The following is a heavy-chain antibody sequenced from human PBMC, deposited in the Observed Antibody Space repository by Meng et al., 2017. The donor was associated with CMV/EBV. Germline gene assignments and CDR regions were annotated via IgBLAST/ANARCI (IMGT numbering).Heavy chain of an antibody. Sequence: GESLKISCAASGFTFSSYAMHWVRQAPGKGLEWVAVISYDGSNKYYADSVKGRFTISRDNSKNTLYLHMNSLRAEDTAVYYCARDGTSDAFDIWGQGTMVTVSS. CDR3: ARDGTSDAFDI. CDR2: ISYDGSNK. V-gene: IGHV3-30-3*01. CDR1: GFTFSSYA. D-gene: IGHD1-1*01. J-gene: IGHJ3*02.